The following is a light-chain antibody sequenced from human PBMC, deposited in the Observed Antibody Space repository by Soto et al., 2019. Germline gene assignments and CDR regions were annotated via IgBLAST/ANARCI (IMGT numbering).Light chain of an antibody. CDR1: QSVSSSY. Sequence: EIVLTQSPGTLSLSPGERATLSCRASQSVSSSYLAWYQQKPGQAPRLLIYGASSRATGIPDRFSGSGSGTDFTLTISRLEPEDLAVYYCQQYGSSRTFGKGTKVDIK. CDR3: QQYGSSRT. CDR2: GAS. J-gene: IGKJ1*01. V-gene: IGKV3-20*01.